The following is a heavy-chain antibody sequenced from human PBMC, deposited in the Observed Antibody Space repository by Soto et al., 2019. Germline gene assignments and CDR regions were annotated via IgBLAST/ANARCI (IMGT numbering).Heavy chain of an antibody. J-gene: IGHJ5*02. D-gene: IGHD3-10*01. V-gene: IGHV4-4*07. CDR2: VYATGTT. Sequence: PXESLSLPCSVSGGSISKFYWSWIRKTAGKGLEWMGLVYATGTTDYNPSLRSRVAMSVDISRKTFSLRLTSVTAADTGMYYCVRDGSKTLRDWFDTWGQGKLVTVSS. CDR3: VRDGSKTLRDWFDT. CDR1: GGSISKFY.